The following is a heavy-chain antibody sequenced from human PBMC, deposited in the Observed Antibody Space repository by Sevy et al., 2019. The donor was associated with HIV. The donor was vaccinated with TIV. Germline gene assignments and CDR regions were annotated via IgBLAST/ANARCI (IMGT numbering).Heavy chain of an antibody. CDR1: GGSISSGSYY. CDR2: IYTSGST. CDR3: ARAESGYSYVPPFDY. J-gene: IGHJ4*02. Sequence: SETLSLTCTVSGGSISSGSYYWSWIRQPAGKGLEWIGRIYTSGSTNYNPSLKSRVTMSVDTSKNHFSLKLSSATAADTAVYYCARAESGYSYVPPFDYWGQGTLVTVSS. V-gene: IGHV4-61*02. D-gene: IGHD5-18*01.